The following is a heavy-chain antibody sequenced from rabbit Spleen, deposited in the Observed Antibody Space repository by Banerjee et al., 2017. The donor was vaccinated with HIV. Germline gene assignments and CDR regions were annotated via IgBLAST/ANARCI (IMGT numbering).Heavy chain of an antibody. CDR1: GVSFSDKDV. J-gene: IGHJ4*01. D-gene: IGHD2-1*01. V-gene: IGHV1S45*01. Sequence: EQLEESGGGLVKPEGSLTLTYKASGVSFSDKDVMCWVRQAPGKGLEWIACIDTGSSDFTYYASWAKGRFTISKISSTTVTLQMTSLTAADTATYFCARAAKAYDDYDLWGPGTLVTVS. CDR3: ARAAKAYDDYDL. CDR2: IDTGSSDFT.